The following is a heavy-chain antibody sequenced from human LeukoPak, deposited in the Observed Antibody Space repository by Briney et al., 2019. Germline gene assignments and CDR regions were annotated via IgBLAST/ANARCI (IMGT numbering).Heavy chain of an antibody. CDR3: AKDRGAVAGTRSSVHDMDV. J-gene: IGHJ6*02. V-gene: IGHV3-30*18. CDR2: TSYDGGNK. CDR1: GFTFRGFG. Sequence: GGSLRLSCAASGFTFRGFGMHWVRQAPGKGLEWVAVTSYDGGNKYYADSVKGRFTISRDNSKSTLYLQMNSLRAEDTAVYYCAKDRGAVAGTRSSVHDMDVWGQGTTVTVSS. D-gene: IGHD6-19*01.